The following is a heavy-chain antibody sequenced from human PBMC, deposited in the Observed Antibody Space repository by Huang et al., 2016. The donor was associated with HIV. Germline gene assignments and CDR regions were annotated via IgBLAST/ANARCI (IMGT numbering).Heavy chain of an antibody. D-gene: IGHD1-26*01. Sequence: EVQLVESGGGLIQPGGSLRLSCAASGFTVSGTYMSWVRQAPRKGVVWVSVIYRGDTTYFADSVKGRFTFSRDNSKNTVYLQMNSLRADDTAVYYCARGGNTVGYFDNWGQGTLVTVSS. V-gene: IGHV3-53*01. J-gene: IGHJ4*02. CDR1: GFTVSGTY. CDR2: IYRGDTT. CDR3: ARGGNTVGYFDN.